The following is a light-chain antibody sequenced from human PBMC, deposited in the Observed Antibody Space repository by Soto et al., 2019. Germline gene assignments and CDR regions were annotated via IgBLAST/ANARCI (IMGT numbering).Light chain of an antibody. V-gene: IGKV1-39*01. Sequence: DIQMTQSPSSLSAFVGDRVTITCRASQSISTYLHWYQQKPGNAPRVLIYAASRLESGVPSRFSGSGSGTDFILTINSLQPEDLGTYYCQQSDDSALTVGGGTKVEIK. CDR3: QQSDDSALT. CDR2: AAS. CDR1: QSISTY. J-gene: IGKJ4*01.